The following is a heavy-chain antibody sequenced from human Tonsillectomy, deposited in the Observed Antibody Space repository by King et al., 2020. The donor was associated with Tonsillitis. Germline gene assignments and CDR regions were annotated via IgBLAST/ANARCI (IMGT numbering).Heavy chain of an antibody. D-gene: IGHD2-2*01. CDR1: GFTFSYAW. V-gene: IGHV3-15*01. CDR3: ATDCRSTSCYGWAWFDT. J-gene: IGHJ5*02. CDR2: IKSKSDGETT. Sequence: VQLVQSGGGLVKPGGSVRLSCVASGFTFSYAWMSWVRQAPGKGLEWVGRIKSKSDGETTDYAVPVKGRFIISRDDSKKTLFLQMNSLTPEDTAVYYCATDCRSTSCYGWAWFDTWGQGSLVTVSS.